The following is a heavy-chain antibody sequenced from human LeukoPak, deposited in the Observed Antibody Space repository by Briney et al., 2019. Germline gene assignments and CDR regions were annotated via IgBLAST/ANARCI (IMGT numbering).Heavy chain of an antibody. D-gene: IGHD6-19*01. CDR3: ARETLAGFDY. CDR1: TFTLSSYT. J-gene: IGHJ4*02. CDR2: IYAGGTT. Sequence: GGSLRLSCAASTFTLSSYTMNWVRQAPGKGLEWVSVIYAGGTTYYADSVKGRFTISRDNSKNTVYLQINSLSAEDTAIYYCARETLAGFDYWGQGTLVTVSS. V-gene: IGHV3-53*01.